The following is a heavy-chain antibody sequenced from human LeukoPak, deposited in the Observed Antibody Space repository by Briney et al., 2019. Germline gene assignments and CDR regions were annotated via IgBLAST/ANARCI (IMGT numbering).Heavy chain of an antibody. CDR1: GGSISSYY. J-gene: IGHJ4*02. Sequence: SETLSLTCTVSGGSISSYYWSWLRQPPGKGLEWIGYIYYSGSTNYNPSLKSRVTISVDASKNQFSLKLNSVTAADTAVYYCARSGLETTVIDFDYWGQGTLVTVSS. CDR2: IYYSGST. V-gene: IGHV4-59*08. CDR3: ARSGLETTVIDFDY. D-gene: IGHD4-17*01.